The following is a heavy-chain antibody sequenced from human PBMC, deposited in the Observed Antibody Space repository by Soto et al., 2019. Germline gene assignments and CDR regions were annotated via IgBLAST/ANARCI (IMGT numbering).Heavy chain of an antibody. CDR1: GGSISSGDYY. CDR2: IYYSGST. CDR3: ARAGAQGDYYDY. D-gene: IGHD7-27*01. J-gene: IGHJ4*02. Sequence: SETLSLTCTVSGGSISSGDYYWSWIRQPPGKGLEWIGYIYYSGSTYYNPSLKSRVTISVDTSKNQFSLKLSSVTAAATAVYYCARAGAQGDYYDYWGQGTLVTVSS. V-gene: IGHV4-30-4*01.